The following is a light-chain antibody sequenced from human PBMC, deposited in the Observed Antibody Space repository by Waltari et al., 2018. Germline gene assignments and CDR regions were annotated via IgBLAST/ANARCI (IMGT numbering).Light chain of an antibody. J-gene: IGLJ3*02. CDR1: SSDAGNFLL. V-gene: IGLV2-23*01. Sequence: QSALTQPASVSGSPRQSISISCTGSSSDAGNFLLLSWYQQHPGKAPKVIIYEGNKRPSGLSDRFSGSKSGNTASLTISGLQPDDEADYYCCSYVGGTSWVFGGGTKLTVL. CDR3: CSYVGGTSWV. CDR2: EGN.